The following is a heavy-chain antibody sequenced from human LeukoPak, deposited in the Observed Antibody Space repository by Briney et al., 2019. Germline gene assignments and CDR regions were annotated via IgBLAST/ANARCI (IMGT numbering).Heavy chain of an antibody. CDR3: ARADGSGSYYNFDY. J-gene: IGHJ4*02. V-gene: IGHV1-2*02. D-gene: IGHD3-10*01. CDR2: INPNSGGT. CDR1: GYAFTGYY. Sequence: ASVKVSCKASGYAFTGYYMHWVRQAPGQGLEWMGWINPNSGGTNYAQKFQGRVTMTRDTSISTAYMELSRPRSDDTAVYYCARADGSGSYYNFDYWGQGTLVTVPS.